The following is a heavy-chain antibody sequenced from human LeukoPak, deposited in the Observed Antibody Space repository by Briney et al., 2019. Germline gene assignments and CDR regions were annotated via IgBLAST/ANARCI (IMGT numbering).Heavy chain of an antibody. V-gene: IGHV3-23*01. D-gene: IGHD3-3*01. CDR2: ISGSGGST. Sequence: GGSLRLSCAASGFTFSGYAMSWVRQAPGKGLEWVSAISGSGGSTYYADSVKGRFTISRDNSKNTLYLQMNSLRAEDTAVYYCAKDRITIFGVVILNPYFDYWGQGTLVTVSS. J-gene: IGHJ4*02. CDR3: AKDRITIFGVVILNPYFDY. CDR1: GFTFSGYA.